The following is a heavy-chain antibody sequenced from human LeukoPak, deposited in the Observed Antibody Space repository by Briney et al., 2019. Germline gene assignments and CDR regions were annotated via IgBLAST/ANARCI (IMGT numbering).Heavy chain of an antibody. CDR3: ARVWGYSGNYYMDV. CDR2: IYTSGST. D-gene: IGHD5-12*01. Sequence: PSETLSLTCTVSGGSISSGSYYWSWIRQPAGKGLEWIGRIYTSGSTNYNPSLKSRVTISVDTSKNQFSLKLSSVTAADTAVYYCARVWGYSGNYYMDVWGKGTTVTVSS. V-gene: IGHV4-61*02. CDR1: GGSISSGSYY. J-gene: IGHJ6*03.